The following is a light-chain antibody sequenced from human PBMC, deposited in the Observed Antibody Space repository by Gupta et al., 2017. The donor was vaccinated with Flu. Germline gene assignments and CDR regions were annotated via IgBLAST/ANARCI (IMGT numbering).Light chain of an antibody. CDR3: QVWDSRRDRGG. V-gene: IGLV3-21*02. Sequence: GQTARIACGGNNIASKAVHWYQQKQGPEHVRGVNEDSDRPSGIPERFSGYNAGTKETRRISRVEAGDEADDYCQVWDSRRDRGGFGGGNKMNVL. CDR2: EDS. CDR1: NIASKA. J-gene: IGLJ7*01.